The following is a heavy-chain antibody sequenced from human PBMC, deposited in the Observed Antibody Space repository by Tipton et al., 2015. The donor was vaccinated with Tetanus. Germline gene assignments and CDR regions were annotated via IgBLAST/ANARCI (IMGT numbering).Heavy chain of an antibody. CDR3: ARGGDNFTFQRPTGRWFDP. Sequence: TLSLTCTVSGGSVSSGAYCWSWIRQHPGKGLESIGCISSRGSTYYNPSLTSRVSISVDTSKNQFSLKLTSVTAADTAIYYCARGGDNFTFQRPTGRWFDPWGHGTLVTVSS. CDR2: ISSRGST. V-gene: IGHV4-31*03. D-gene: IGHD1-1*01. J-gene: IGHJ5*02. CDR1: GGSVSSGAYC.